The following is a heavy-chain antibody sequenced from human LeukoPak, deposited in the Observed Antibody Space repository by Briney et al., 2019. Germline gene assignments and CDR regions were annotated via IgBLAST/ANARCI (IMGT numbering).Heavy chain of an antibody. D-gene: IGHD6-6*01. Sequence: ASETLSLTCAVYGGSFSGYYWSWIRQPPGKGLEWIGEINHSGSTNYNSSLKSRVTISVDTSKNQFSLKLSSVTAADTAVYYCASYSSSSILDYWGQGTLVTVSS. V-gene: IGHV4-34*01. CDR1: GGSFSGYY. J-gene: IGHJ4*02. CDR3: ASYSSSSILDY. CDR2: INHSGST.